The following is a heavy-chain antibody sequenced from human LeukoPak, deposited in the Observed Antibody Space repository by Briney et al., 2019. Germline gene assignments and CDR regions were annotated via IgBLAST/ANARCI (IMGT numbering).Heavy chain of an antibody. D-gene: IGHD6-19*01. J-gene: IGHJ4*02. V-gene: IGHV3-33*06. CDR2: IWYDGSNK. Sequence: GGSLRLSCAASGFTFSSYGMHWVRQAPGKGLEWVAVIWYDGSNKYYADSVKGRFTISRDNSKNTLYLQMNSLRAEDTAVYYCAKGLAVAGTGVFDYWGQGTLVTVSS. CDR1: GFTFSSYG. CDR3: AKGLAVAGTGVFDY.